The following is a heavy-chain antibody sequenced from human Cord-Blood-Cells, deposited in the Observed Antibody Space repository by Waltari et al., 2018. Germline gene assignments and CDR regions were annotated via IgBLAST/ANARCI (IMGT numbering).Heavy chain of an antibody. V-gene: IGHV1-2*06. CDR1: GYTFTGYY. J-gene: IGHJ3*02. CDR3: ARDRYDFWSGYDAFDI. CDR2: INTNSGGT. D-gene: IGHD3-3*01. Sequence: QVQLVQSGAEVKKPGASVKVSCTASGYTFTGYYMHWVRQAPGQGLEWMGRINTNSGGTNYAQKFQGRVTMTRDTSISTAYMELSRLRSDDTAVYYCARDRYDFWSGYDAFDIWGQGTMVTVSS.